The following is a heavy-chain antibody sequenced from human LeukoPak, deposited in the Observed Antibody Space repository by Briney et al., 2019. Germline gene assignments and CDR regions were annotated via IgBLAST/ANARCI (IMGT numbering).Heavy chain of an antibody. D-gene: IGHD3-3*01. Sequence: SLRLSCAASGFTFSSYAMHWVRQAPGKGLEWVAVISYDGSNKYYADSVKGRFTISRDNSKNTLYLQMNSLRAEDTAVYYCARAEWSNWYFDLWGRGTLVTVSS. CDR1: GFTFSSYA. CDR2: ISYDGSNK. CDR3: ARAEWSNWYFDL. V-gene: IGHV3-30-3*01. J-gene: IGHJ2*01.